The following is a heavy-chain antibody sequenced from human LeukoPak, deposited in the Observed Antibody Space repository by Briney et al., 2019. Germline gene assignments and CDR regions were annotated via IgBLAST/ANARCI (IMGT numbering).Heavy chain of an antibody. D-gene: IGHD6-19*01. CDR1: GFSFGDFY. Sequence: GGSLRLSCVASGFSFGDFYMNWIRQAPGKGLEWVSSISSSSSYIYYADSVKGRFTISRDNAKNSLYLQMNSLRAEDTAVYYCARDSSSGWYLRPNWFDPWGQGTLVTVSS. CDR3: ARDSSSGWYLRPNWFDP. V-gene: IGHV3-21*01. CDR2: ISSSSSYI. J-gene: IGHJ5*02.